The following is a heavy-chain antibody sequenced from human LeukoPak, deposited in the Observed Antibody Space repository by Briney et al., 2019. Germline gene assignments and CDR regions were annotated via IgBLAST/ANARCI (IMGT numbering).Heavy chain of an antibody. Sequence: PSETLSLTCTVSGGSISSYYWSWIRQPPGKGLEWIGYIYYSGSTNYNPSLKSRVTISVDTSKNQFSLKLSSVTAADTAVYYCARGQSGYDPYYYYYMDVWGQRDHGHRLL. J-gene: IGHJ6*03. CDR1: GGSISSYY. V-gene: IGHV4-59*01. D-gene: IGHD5-12*01. CDR2: IYYSGST. CDR3: ARGQSGYDPYYYYYMDV.